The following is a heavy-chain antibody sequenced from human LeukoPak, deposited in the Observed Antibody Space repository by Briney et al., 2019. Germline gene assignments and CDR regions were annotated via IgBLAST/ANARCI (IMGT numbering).Heavy chain of an antibody. CDR2: IYTSGST. Sequence: ASQTLSLTCTVSGGSISSGSYYWSWIRQPAGKGLEWIGRIYTSGSTNYNPSLKSRVTISVDTSKNQFSLKLSSVTAADTAVYYCARAYSPIYYYYYYMDVWGKGTTGTVSS. J-gene: IGHJ6*03. CDR1: GGSISSGSYY. D-gene: IGHD5-18*01. V-gene: IGHV4-61*02. CDR3: ARAYSPIYYYYYYMDV.